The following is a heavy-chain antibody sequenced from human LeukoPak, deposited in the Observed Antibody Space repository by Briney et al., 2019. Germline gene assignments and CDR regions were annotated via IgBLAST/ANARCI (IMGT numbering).Heavy chain of an antibody. CDR1: GFTFSSYE. CDR3: ARDSRGYCSSTSCPDRRFGY. D-gene: IGHD2-2*01. CDR2: ISSSGSTI. Sequence: PGGSLRLSCAASGFTFSSYEMNWVRQAPGKGLEWVSYISSSGSTIYYADSVKGRFTISRDNAKNSLYLQMNSLRAEDTAVYYCARDSRGYCSSTSCPDRRFGYWGQGTLVTVSS. J-gene: IGHJ4*02. V-gene: IGHV3-48*03.